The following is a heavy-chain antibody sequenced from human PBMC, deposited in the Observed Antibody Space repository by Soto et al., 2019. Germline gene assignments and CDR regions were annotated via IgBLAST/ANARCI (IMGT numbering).Heavy chain of an antibody. CDR1: GGSISSGDYY. CDR2: IYYSGST. CDR3: ARDVIAAAAGNWFDP. D-gene: IGHD6-13*01. Sequence: SETLSLTCTVSGGSISSGDYYWSWIRQPPGKGLEWIGYIYYSGSTYYNPSLKSRVTISVDTSKNQFSLKLSSVTAADTAVYYCARDVIAAAAGNWFDPWGQGTLVIVSS. V-gene: IGHV4-30-4*01. J-gene: IGHJ5*02.